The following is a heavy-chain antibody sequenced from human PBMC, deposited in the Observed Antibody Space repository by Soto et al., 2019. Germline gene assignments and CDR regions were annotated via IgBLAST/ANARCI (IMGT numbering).Heavy chain of an antibody. D-gene: IGHD6-19*01. CDR3: AKDLTAVAGTGGY. CDR1: GFTFSNYA. CDR2: ISGIIGST. V-gene: IGHV3-23*01. J-gene: IGHJ4*02. Sequence: GGSLRLSCAASGFTFSNYAMSWVRQAPGKGLEWVSTISGIIGSTYYADSVKGRFTISRDNSKNTLYLQMNSLRAEDTAVYYCAKDLTAVAGTGGYWGQGTLVTVSS.